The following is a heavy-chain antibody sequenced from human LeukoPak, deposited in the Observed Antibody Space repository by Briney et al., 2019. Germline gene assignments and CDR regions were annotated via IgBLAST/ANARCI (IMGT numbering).Heavy chain of an antibody. CDR3: ARDSWFGELYYYYYMDV. D-gene: IGHD3-10*01. J-gene: IGHJ6*03. Sequence: PGGSLRLSCAASGFTFSSYWMSWVRQAPGKGLEWVANIKQDGSEKYYVDSVKGRFTISRDNAKNSLYLQMNSLRAEDTAVYYCARDSWFGELYYYYYMDVWGKGTTVTISS. CDR2: IKQDGSEK. CDR1: GFTFSSYW. V-gene: IGHV3-7*01.